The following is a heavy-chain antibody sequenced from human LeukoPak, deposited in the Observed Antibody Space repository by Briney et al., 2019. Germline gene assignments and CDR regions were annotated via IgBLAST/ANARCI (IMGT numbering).Heavy chain of an antibody. J-gene: IGHJ4*02. V-gene: IGHV3-74*01. Sequence: GGSLRLSCAASGFTFSSNAMAWVRQAPGKGLVWVSRINTDGSSTSCADSVKGRFTISRDNAKNTLYLQMNSLRAEDTAVYYCARDTSLAYCGGDCYSGAYWGQGTLVTVSS. CDR2: INTDGSST. CDR3: ARDTSLAYCGGDCYSGAY. CDR1: GFTFSSNA. D-gene: IGHD2-21*01.